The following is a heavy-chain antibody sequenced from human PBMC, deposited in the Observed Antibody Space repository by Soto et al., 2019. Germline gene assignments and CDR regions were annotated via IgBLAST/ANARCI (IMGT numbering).Heavy chain of an antibody. J-gene: IGHJ6*02. CDR1: GGSVSRGSDY. Sequence: QVQLQASGPGLVKPSETLSLTCTVSGGSVSRGSDYWSWIRKPPGKGLEWIAYVYNSGSGNYNPSLRSRDIIAVDTSKNQFSLWLSSRTDADKAVYFCAREGTPEYTYYYGMDIWGHGTTVTVSS. D-gene: IGHD2-2*02. CDR3: AREGTPEYTYYYGMDI. V-gene: IGHV4-61*01. CDR2: VYNSGSG.